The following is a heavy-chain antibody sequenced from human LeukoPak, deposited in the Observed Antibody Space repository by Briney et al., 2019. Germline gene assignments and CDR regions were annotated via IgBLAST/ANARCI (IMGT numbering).Heavy chain of an antibody. CDR3: ATHSSSWSKAYYFDF. V-gene: IGHV3-21*01. CDR1: GFTFSNYI. D-gene: IGHD6-13*01. Sequence: GGSLRLSCTASGFTFSNYIMNWVRQAPGKGPECVSSINSSSSYTYYAHTLKGRFTMTRDNAKNSLYLQMKSLSGEDTAVYYCATHSSSWSKAYYFDFWGEGTLVTVSS. CDR2: INSSSSYT. J-gene: IGHJ4*02.